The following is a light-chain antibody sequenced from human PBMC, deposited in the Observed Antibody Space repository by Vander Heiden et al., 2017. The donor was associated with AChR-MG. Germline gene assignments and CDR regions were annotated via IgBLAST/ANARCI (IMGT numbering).Light chain of an antibody. CDR1: NYNIGAGYG. Sequence: QSVLTQPPSVSGAPGQRVTIPCVGTNYNIGAGYGVQWYRHLPGAAPKVLICRSVDRPSGVPDRFSGSKSGTSAPLAITGLQAEDEAVYYCQSYDNGLSGGVFGGGTKVTGL. CDR2: RSV. V-gene: IGLV1-40*01. J-gene: IGLJ3*02. CDR3: QSYDNGLSGGV.